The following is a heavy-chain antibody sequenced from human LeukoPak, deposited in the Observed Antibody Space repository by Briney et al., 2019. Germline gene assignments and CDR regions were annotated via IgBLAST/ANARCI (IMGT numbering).Heavy chain of an antibody. CDR1: GFTISANF. J-gene: IGHJ3*02. V-gene: IGHV3-66*01. D-gene: IGHD2/OR15-2a*01. Sequence: GGSLRLSCAASGFTISANFMSWVRQAPGKGLEWVSVMYSVGSTFYADSVKGRFTISRDNSKNTLYLQMNSLRAEDTAVYYCASSNIGAFDIWGQGTMVTVSS. CDR2: MYSVGST. CDR3: ASSNIGAFDI.